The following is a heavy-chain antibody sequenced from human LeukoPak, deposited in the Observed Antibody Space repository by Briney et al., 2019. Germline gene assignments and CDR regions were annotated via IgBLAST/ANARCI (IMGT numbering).Heavy chain of an antibody. CDR1: GGTFSSYA. J-gene: IGHJ3*02. CDR2: IIPIFGTA. CDR3: AREKSYSGGYFAVPFDI. V-gene: IGHV1-69*13. D-gene: IGHD1-26*01. Sequence: ASVKVSCKASGGTFSSYAISWVRQAPGQGLEWMGGIIPIFGTANYAQKFQGRVTITADESTSTAYMELSSLRSEDTAVYYCAREKSYSGGYFAVPFDIWGQGTMVTVSS.